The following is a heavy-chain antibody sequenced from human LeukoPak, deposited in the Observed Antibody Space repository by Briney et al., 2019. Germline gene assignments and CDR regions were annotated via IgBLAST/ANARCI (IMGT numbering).Heavy chain of an antibody. V-gene: IGHV3-21*01. CDR1: GFTFSSYS. CDR2: ISSSSSYI. CDR3: AKTGYSSGWFPDY. Sequence: GRSLRLSCAASGFTFSSYSMNWVRQAPGKGLEWVSSISSSSSYIYYADSVKGRFTISRDNAKNSQHLQMNSLRAEDTAVYYCAKTGYSSGWFPDYWGEGTLVTVSS. D-gene: IGHD6-19*01. J-gene: IGHJ4*02.